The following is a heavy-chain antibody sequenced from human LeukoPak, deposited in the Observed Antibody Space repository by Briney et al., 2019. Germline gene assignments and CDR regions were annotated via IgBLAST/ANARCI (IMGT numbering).Heavy chain of an antibody. CDR3: ARGYARYDILTGYCFDY. V-gene: IGHV3-33*01. Sequence: WGSLRLSCAASGFTFSSYGMHWVRQAPGKGLEWVAVIWYDGSNKYYADSVKGRFTISRDNSKNTLYLQMNSLRAEDTAVYYCARGYARYDILTGYCFDYWGQGTLVTVSS. J-gene: IGHJ4*02. CDR1: GFTFSSYG. D-gene: IGHD3-9*01. CDR2: IWYDGSNK.